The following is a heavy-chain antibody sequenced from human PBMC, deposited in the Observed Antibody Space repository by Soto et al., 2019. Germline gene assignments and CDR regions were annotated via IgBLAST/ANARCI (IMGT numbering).Heavy chain of an antibody. Sequence: EVQLVASGGGLVKPGESLRLSCAGSGITLSNARMTWVRQAPGKRLEWVGRIQSKTAGGTTDYPAAVKGRFSISRDDSKNTLYLQLNSLNTEDTAVYYCTTDYGWAFGIWGQGTMVTVSS. CDR3: TTDYGWAFGI. D-gene: IGHD4-17*01. CDR2: IQSKTAGGTT. CDR1: GITLSNAR. J-gene: IGHJ3*02. V-gene: IGHV3-15*01.